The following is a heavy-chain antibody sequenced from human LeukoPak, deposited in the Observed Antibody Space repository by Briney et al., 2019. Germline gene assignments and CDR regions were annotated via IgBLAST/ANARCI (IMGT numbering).Heavy chain of an antibody. CDR2: INPNSGGT. D-gene: IGHD1-26*01. CDR1: GSTFPGYY. Sequence: ASVKVSCKASGSTFPGYYMHWVRPAPGQGLEWMGWINPNSGGTNYAQKFQGRVTMTRDTSISTAYMELSRLRSDDTAVYYCARDNSVGDNAWWFDPWGQGTLVTVSS. V-gene: IGHV1-2*02. CDR3: ARDNSVGDNAWWFDP. J-gene: IGHJ5*02.